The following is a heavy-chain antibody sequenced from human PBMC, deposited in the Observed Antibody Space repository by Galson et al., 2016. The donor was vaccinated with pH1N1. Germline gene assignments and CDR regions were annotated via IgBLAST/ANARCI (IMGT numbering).Heavy chain of an antibody. CDR1: GFTFSPYA. Sequence: LRLSCAASGFTFSPYAMHWVRQAPGKGLEWVAVILYDGTNEYYADSVRGRFTISRDKTQSTVYLQMNSLRTEDTAVYYCARDSEYSGHEGFHWAQGTLVIVSS. CDR2: ILYDGTNE. CDR3: ARDSEYSGHEGFH. J-gene: IGHJ4*02. V-gene: IGHV3-30*04. D-gene: IGHD5-12*01.